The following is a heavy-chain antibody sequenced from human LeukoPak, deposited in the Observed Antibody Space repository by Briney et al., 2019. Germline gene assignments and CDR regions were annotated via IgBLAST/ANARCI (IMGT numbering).Heavy chain of an antibody. J-gene: IGHJ4*02. V-gene: IGHV1-69*05. CDR3: ARGRWASGFAPDY. D-gene: IGHD1-1*01. CDR1: GSTFSSYA. Sequence: SVKVSCKASGSTFSSYAISWVRQAPGQGLEWMGGIIPIFGTANYAQKFQGRVTITTDESTSTAYMELSSLRSEDTAVYYCARGRWASGFAPDYWGQGTLVTVSS. CDR2: IIPIFGTA.